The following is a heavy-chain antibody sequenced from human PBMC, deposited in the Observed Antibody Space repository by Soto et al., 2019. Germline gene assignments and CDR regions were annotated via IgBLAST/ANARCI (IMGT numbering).Heavy chain of an antibody. V-gene: IGHV1-2*02. CDR3: ARVFDGAAGAFDY. D-gene: IGHD6-13*01. CDR2: INPNSGGT. J-gene: IGHJ4*02. Sequence: ASVKVSCKASGYTFTGYYMHWVRQAPGQGLEWMGWINPNSGGTNYAQKFQGRVTMTRDTSISTAYMELSRLRSDDTAVYYCARVFDGAAGAFDYWGQGTLVTVSS. CDR1: GYTFTGYY.